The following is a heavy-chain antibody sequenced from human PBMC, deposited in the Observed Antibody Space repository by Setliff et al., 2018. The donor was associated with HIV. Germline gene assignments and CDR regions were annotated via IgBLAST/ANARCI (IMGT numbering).Heavy chain of an antibody. CDR1: GFTFISYG. J-gene: IGHJ5*02. CDR3: AKGTIPRAFGWFDP. Sequence: ETLSLSCAASGFTFISYGMSWVRQAPGKGLEWVSAISGDGGSTLYADSVNGRFTISRDNFKNTLFLQMNSLRLEDTAIYYCAKGTIPRAFGWFDPWGQGTRVTVSS. D-gene: IGHD3-10*01. V-gene: IGHV3-23*01. CDR2: ISGDGGST.